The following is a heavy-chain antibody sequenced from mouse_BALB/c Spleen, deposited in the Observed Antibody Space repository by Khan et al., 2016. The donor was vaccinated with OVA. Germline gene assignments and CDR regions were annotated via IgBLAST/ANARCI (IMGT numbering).Heavy chain of an antibody. D-gene: IGHD1-1*01. CDR3: ARKNYYGYVVDY. V-gene: IGHV3-2*02. J-gene: IGHJ4*01. Sequence: QLEESGPGLVKPSQSLSLTCTVTGYSITSNYAWNWIRQFPGNKLEWMGYISYSGSTSYNPSLKSRISITRDTSKNQFFLQLNSVTTEDTATXYCARKNYYGYVVDYWGQGTSVTVSS. CDR2: ISYSGST. CDR1: GYSITSNYA.